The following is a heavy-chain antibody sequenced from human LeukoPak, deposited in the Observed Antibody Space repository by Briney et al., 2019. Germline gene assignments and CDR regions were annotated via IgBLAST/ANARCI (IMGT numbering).Heavy chain of an antibody. CDR2: INSSGYS. V-gene: IGHV4-4*07. CDR1: GGSLSNYY. Sequence: SETLSLTCTVSGGSLSNYYWSWIRQPAGKGLEWIGRINSSGYSNYNPSLKSRVTMSVDTSKNQFSLKLSSVTAADTAVYYCARGGLDSRGWFSFGHWGQGTLVTVSS. D-gene: IGHD6-19*01. J-gene: IGHJ4*02. CDR3: ARGGLDSRGWFSFGH.